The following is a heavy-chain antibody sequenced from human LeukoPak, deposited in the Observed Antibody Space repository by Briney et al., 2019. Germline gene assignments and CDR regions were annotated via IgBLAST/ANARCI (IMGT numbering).Heavy chain of an antibody. CDR2: INTNTGNP. D-gene: IGHD3-3*01. CDR1: GYTFTSYA. Sequence: ASVQVSCKASGYTFTSYAMNWLRQEPGQELEWMGWINTNTGNPTYAQGFTGRFVFSLDTSVSTAYLQISSLKAEDTAVYYCATTDYDFWSGYYTPYYYYYMDVWGKGTTVTVSS. CDR3: ATTDYDFWSGYYTPYYYYYMDV. J-gene: IGHJ6*03. V-gene: IGHV7-4-1*02.